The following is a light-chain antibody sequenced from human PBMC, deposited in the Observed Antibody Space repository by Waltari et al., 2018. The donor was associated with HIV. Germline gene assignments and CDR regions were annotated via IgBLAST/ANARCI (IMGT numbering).Light chain of an antibody. V-gene: IGLV2-14*01. CDR1: SSDIGNYKY. Sequence: QSALTQPASVSGSPGQSITISCTGASSDIGNYKYVSWYQHHPGIAPKLIIYEDNNRTSGVSNRFSGFKSGKTASLTISGLQAEDESDYYCSSYTDSSVIFGGGTKVTVL. CDR2: EDN. J-gene: IGLJ2*01. CDR3: SSYTDSSVI.